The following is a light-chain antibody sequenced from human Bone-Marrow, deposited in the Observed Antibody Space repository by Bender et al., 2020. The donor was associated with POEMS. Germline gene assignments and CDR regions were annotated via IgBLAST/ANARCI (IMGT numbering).Light chain of an antibody. V-gene: IGLV2-23*01. CDR1: SSDFGSYDL. Sequence: QSALTQPASVSGSPGQSITISCTGTSSDFGSYDLVSWYQQHPGKAPKLMIYEGSKRPSGVSTRFSGSKSANTASLTISGLQAEDEADYYCCSFAGRTTWVFGGGTKLTVL. CDR2: EGS. J-gene: IGLJ3*02. CDR3: CSFAGRTTWV.